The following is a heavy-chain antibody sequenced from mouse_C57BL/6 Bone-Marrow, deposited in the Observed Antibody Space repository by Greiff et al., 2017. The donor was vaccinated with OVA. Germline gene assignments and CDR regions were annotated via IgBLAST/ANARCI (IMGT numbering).Heavy chain of an antibody. CDR3: ARGFDYYGSSSYAMDY. V-gene: IGHV3-4*01. Sequence: DVQLQESGPALVKPSQTVSLTCTVTGYSITNGNHWWNWIRQVSGSKLEWIGYISSSGSTDSNPSLKSRISITRDTSKNQLFLQLNSVTTEDIATYYCARGFDYYGSSSYAMDYWGQGTSVTVSS. CDR2: ISSSGST. J-gene: IGHJ4*01. CDR1: GYSITNGNHW. D-gene: IGHD1-1*01.